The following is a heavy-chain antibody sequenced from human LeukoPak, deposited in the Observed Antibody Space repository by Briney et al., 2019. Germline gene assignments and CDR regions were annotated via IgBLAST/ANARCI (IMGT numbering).Heavy chain of an antibody. D-gene: IGHD3-22*01. CDR1: GFTFSSYS. V-gene: IGHV3-21*01. J-gene: IGHJ4*02. CDR2: ISSSSSYI. CDR3: ARDRGYYYDSSGYYDY. Sequence: PGGSLRLSCAASGFTFSSYSMNWVRQAPGKGLEWVSSISSSSSYIYYADSVKGRFTISRDNAKNSLYLQMSSLRAEDTAVYYCARDRGYYYDSSGYYDYWGQGTLVTVSS.